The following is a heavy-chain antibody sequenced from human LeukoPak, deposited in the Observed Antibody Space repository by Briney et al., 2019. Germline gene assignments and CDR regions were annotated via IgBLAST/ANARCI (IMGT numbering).Heavy chain of an antibody. D-gene: IGHD3-9*01. V-gene: IGHV3-9*01. J-gene: IGHJ3*02. CDR2: ISWNSGSI. CDR1: GFSFDDYA. Sequence: GGSLRLSCAASGFSFDDYAMHWVRQAPGKGLEWVSGISWNSGSIGYADSVKGRFTISRDNAKNSLYLQMNSLRAEDTALYYCAKDITYVLRYLGDAFDIWGQGTMVTVSS. CDR3: AKDITYVLRYLGDAFDI.